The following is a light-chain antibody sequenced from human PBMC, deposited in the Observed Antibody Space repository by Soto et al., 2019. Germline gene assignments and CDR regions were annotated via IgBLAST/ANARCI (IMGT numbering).Light chain of an antibody. CDR3: QQYYRSPCT. Sequence: EIVLTQSPATLSLSPGERATLSCRASQSVSSYLAWYQQKPGQAPRLLLSDASNRATGIPPRFSGSGSGTDFTLTISSLEHEDVAVYYCQQYYRSPCTFGQGTKLEIK. CDR2: DAS. J-gene: IGKJ2*01. CDR1: QSVSSY. V-gene: IGKV3-11*01.